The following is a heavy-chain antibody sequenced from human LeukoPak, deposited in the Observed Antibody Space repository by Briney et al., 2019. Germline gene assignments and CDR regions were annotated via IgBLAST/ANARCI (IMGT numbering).Heavy chain of an antibody. CDR2: ISYDGSNK. D-gene: IGHD6-6*01. CDR3: AREPHSSCFDY. V-gene: IGHV3-30*04. J-gene: IGHJ4*02. CDR1: GFTFSSYA. Sequence: GSLRLSCAASGFTFSSYAMHWVRQARGKGLEWVAVISYDGSNKYYADSVKGRFTISRDNSKNTLYLQMNSLRAEDTAVYYCAREPHSSCFDYWGQGTLVTVSS.